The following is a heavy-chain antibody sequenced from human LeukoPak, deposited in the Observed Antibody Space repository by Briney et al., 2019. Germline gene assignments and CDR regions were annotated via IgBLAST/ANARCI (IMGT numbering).Heavy chain of an antibody. CDR3: AREEPYCSSTTRYEDAFDV. J-gene: IGHJ3*01. D-gene: IGHD2-2*01. V-gene: IGHV3-21*01. Sequence: KPGGSLRLSCAASGFTFSNFNMNWVRQAPGKGLEWVSSISSSSSYIYYADSVKGRFTISRDNAKNSLYLQMNSLRAEDTAVYYCAREEPYCSSTTRYEDAFDVWGQGTMVTVSS. CDR1: GFTFSNFN. CDR2: ISSSSSYI.